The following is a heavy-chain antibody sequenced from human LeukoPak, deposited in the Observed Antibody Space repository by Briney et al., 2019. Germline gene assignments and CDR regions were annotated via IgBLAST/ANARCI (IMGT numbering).Heavy chain of an antibody. D-gene: IGHD2-15*01. CDR2: ISGSGGST. CDR3: AKECSGGSCYSNSQYYYYGMDV. CDR1: GFTFSSSA. J-gene: IGHJ6*02. V-gene: IGHV3-23*01. Sequence: PGGSLRLSCAASGFTFSSSAMSWVRQAPGKGLEWVSAISGSGGSTYYADSVKGRFTVSRGNSKNTLYLQMNSLRAEDTAVFYCAKECSGGSCYSNSQYYYYGMDVWGQGTTVTVSS.